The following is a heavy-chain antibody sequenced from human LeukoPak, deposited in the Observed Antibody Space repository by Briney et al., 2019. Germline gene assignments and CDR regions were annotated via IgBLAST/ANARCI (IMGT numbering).Heavy chain of an antibody. CDR3: ARDPFYYDAAGSDDY. CDR1: EFTFNSYS. V-gene: IGHV3-21*01. CDR2: ISSGSTYI. Sequence: GGSLRLSCAASEFTFNSYSFNWMRQRPGGRLEWGSSISSGSTYIYYSDSVKGRFTVSRDNAKNSLFLQMNNLRAEDTAVYYCARDPFYYDAAGSDDYWGQGTLVTVSS. J-gene: IGHJ4*02. D-gene: IGHD3-22*01.